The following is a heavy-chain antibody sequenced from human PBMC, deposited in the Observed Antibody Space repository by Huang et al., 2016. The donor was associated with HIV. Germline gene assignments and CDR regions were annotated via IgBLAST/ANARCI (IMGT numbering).Heavy chain of an antibody. CDR2: INPANGNT. V-gene: IGHV1-3*01. Sequence: QVQLVQSGAEVRKPGTSMKVSCKTSGYSFSRCTMHWVRQAPGQRLEWMGWINPANGNTKYTQTFQGRVTIARDTSATTVYMELSGLKSEDTAVYYCARANYYDTSGYFFLSFWGQGTLVTVSS. J-gene: IGHJ4*02. D-gene: IGHD3-22*01. CDR3: ARANYYDTSGYFFLSF. CDR1: GYSFSRCT.